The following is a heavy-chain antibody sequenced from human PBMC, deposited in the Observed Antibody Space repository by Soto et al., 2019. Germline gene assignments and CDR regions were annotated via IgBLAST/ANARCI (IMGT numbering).Heavy chain of an antibody. CDR2: IYPGDSDT. D-gene: IGHD4-17*01. V-gene: IGHV5-51*01. CDR3: GRSPGLIPTVMED. Sequence: GESLKISCKGSGYFFSRHWIGWVRQMPGKGLEWIGFIYPGDSDTKYSPSFQGQVTISADKSTNTAYLQWSTLKASDTAMYYCGRSPGLIPTVMEDWGQGTLITVSS. J-gene: IGHJ4*02. CDR1: GYFFSRHW.